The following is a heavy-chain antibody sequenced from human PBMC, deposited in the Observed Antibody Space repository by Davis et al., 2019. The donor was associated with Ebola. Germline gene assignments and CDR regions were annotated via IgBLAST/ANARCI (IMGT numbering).Heavy chain of an antibody. Sequence: SETLSLTCTVSGGSISSYYWSWIWQPPGKGLEWIGEINHSGSTNYNPSLKSRVTISVDTSKNQFSLKLSSVTAADTAVYYCARAGGWVTFDPWGQGTLVTVSS. J-gene: IGHJ5*02. V-gene: IGHV4-34*01. CDR2: INHSGST. CDR3: ARAGGWVTFDP. D-gene: IGHD5-18*01. CDR1: GGSISSYY.